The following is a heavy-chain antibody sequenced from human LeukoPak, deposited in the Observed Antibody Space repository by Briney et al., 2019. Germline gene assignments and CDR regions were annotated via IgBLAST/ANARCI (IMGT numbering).Heavy chain of an antibody. CDR3: ARGPYYDFWSGYPPPNYYYYGMDV. CDR1: GGSISSYY. V-gene: IGHV4-59*08. J-gene: IGHJ6*02. Sequence: SETLSLTRTVSGGSISSYYWSWIRQPPGKGLEWIGYIYYSGSTNYNPSLKSRVTISVDTSKNQFSLKLSSVTAADTAVYYCARGPYYDFWSGYPPPNYYYYGMDVWGQGTTVTVSS. CDR2: IYYSGST. D-gene: IGHD3-3*01.